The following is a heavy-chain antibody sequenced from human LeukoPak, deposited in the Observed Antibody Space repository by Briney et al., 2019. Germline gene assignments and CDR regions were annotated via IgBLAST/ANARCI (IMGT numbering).Heavy chain of an antibody. J-gene: IGHJ5*02. D-gene: IGHD2-2*02. CDR1: GGSISSYY. CDR2: IYYSGST. Sequence: SETLSLTCTVSGGSISSYYWSWIRQPPGNGLEWIGYIYYSGSTNYNPSLKSRVTISVDTSKNQFSLKLSSVTAADTAVYYCARGVVPAAITDNWFDPWGQGTLVTVSS. V-gene: IGHV4-59*08. CDR3: ARGVVPAAITDNWFDP.